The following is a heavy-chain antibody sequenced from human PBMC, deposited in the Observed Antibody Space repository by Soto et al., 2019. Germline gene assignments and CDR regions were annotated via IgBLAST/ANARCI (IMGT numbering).Heavy chain of an antibody. CDR3: ARGDYYDSSGYYPRDRNWFDP. CDR2: INHSGST. D-gene: IGHD3-22*01. J-gene: IGHJ5*02. CDR1: GGSFSGYD. V-gene: IGHV4-34*01. Sequence: SETLSLTCAVYGGSFSGYDWSWIRQPPGKGLEWIGEINHSGSTNYNPSLKSRVTISVDTSKNQFSLKLSSVTAADTAVYYCARGDYYDSSGYYPRDRNWFDPWGQGTLVTVSS.